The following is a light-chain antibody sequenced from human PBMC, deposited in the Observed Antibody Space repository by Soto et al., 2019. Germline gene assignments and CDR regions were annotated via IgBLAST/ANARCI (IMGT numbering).Light chain of an antibody. CDR2: DAS. V-gene: IGKV3-11*01. CDR1: QSVSSY. CDR3: PQRSNWPPYT. J-gene: IGKJ2*01. Sequence: EIVLTQSPATLSLSPGERATLSCRASQSVSSYLAWYQQKTGQAPRLLIYDASSRATGAPARFSGSGSWTDFTLTISSLAPEDFAVYYCPQRSNWPPYTFGQWTKLEIK.